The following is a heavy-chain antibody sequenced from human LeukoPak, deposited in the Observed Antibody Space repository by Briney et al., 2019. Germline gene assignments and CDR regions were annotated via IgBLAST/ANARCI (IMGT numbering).Heavy chain of an antibody. CDR2: IRSSSSTI. D-gene: IGHD3-16*01. J-gene: IGHJ4*02. V-gene: IGHV3-48*04. Sequence: GGSLRLSCAASGFMFSRYSMNWVRQAPGKGLEWVSYIRSSSSTIYYADSVKGRFTISRDNAKNALYLQMNSLRAEDTAIYYCARGEVTFGGVGVDALPLYLAPWGQGTLVTVSS. CDR3: ARGEVTFGGVGVDALPLYLAP. CDR1: GFMFSRYS.